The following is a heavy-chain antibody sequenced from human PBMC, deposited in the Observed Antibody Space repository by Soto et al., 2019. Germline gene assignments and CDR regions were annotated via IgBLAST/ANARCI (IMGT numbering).Heavy chain of an antibody. CDR2: ISAYNGNT. CDR1: GYTCTSYG. D-gene: IGHD2-2*01. J-gene: IGHJ6*02. Sequence: QVQLVQSGAEVKKPGASVKVSCKASGYTCTSYGISWVRQAPGQGLEWMGWISAYNGNTNYAQKLQGRVAMTTDTSTSTAYVEVRGRRSDYTPVYYCAIVPISTSAPPNYYYGMRVWGQGTTVTGSS. V-gene: IGHV1-18*01. CDR3: AIVPISTSAPPNYYYGMRV.